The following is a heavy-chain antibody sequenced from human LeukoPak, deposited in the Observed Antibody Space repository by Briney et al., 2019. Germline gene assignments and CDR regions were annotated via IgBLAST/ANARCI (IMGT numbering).Heavy chain of an antibody. CDR3: AKVLLWFGELCYFDY. Sequence: GGSLRLSCAASGFAFSDYWMSWVRQTPGKGLQWVANVKPDESEKNHLDSVKGRFTISRDNAKNSLYLQMNVLTAEDTAVYYCAKVLLWFGELCYFDYWGQGTLVTVSS. CDR1: GFAFSDYW. J-gene: IGHJ4*02. V-gene: IGHV3-7*03. D-gene: IGHD3-10*01. CDR2: VKPDESEK.